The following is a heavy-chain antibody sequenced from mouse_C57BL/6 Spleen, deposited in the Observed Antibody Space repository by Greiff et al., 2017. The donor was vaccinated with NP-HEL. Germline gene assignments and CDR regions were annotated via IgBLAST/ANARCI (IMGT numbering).Heavy chain of an antibody. CDR2: IDPETGST. Sequence: QVQLQQSGAELVRPGASVTLSCKASGYTFTDYEMHWVKQTPVHGLEWIGAIDPETGSTNYNEKFKSKATLTVDKSSSTAYMQLSSLTSEDSAVYYCARSYYGSSYYFDYWGQGTTLTVSS. V-gene: IGHV1-15*01. D-gene: IGHD1-1*01. CDR3: ARSYYGSSYYFDY. CDR1: GYTFTDYE. J-gene: IGHJ2*01.